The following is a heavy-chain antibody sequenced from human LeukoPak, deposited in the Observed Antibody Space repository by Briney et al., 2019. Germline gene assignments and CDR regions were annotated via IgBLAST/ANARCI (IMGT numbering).Heavy chain of an antibody. CDR1: GYTFTSYA. CDR3: ARAAYYCSSTSCYALPSVY. V-gene: IGHV1-3*01. Sequence: GASVKVSCKASGYTFTSYAMHWVRQAPGQRLEWMGWINAGNGNTKYSQKFQGRVTITRDTSASTAYMELSSLRSEDTAVYYCARAAYYCSSTSCYALPSVYWGQGTLVTVSS. D-gene: IGHD2-2*01. CDR2: INAGNGNT. J-gene: IGHJ4*02.